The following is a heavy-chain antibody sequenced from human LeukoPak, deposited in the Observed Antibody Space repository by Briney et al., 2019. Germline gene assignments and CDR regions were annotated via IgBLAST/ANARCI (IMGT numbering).Heavy chain of an antibody. CDR2: IYTSGST. CDR3: ASIAAAGTNYYYMDV. CDR1: GGSISRYY. V-gene: IGHV4-4*07. Sequence: SETLSLTCTVSGGSISRYYWSWIRQPAGKGLEWIGRIYTSGSTNYNPSLKSRVTMSVDTSKNQFSLKLSSVTAADTAVYYCASIAAAGTNYYYMDVWGKGTTVTVSS. J-gene: IGHJ6*03. D-gene: IGHD6-13*01.